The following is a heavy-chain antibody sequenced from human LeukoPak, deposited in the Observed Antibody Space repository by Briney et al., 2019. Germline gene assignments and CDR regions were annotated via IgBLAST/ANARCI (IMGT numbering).Heavy chain of an antibody. D-gene: IGHD3-16*02. CDR3: ARVRYDYVWGSYRPQFDY. J-gene: IGHJ4*02. CDR2: ISAYNGNT. CDR1: GYTFTSYG. V-gene: IGHV1-18*01. Sequence: GASVKVSCKASGYTFTSYGISWVRQAPGQGLEWMGWISAYNGNTNYAQKLQGRVTMTTDTSTSTAYMEPRSLRSDDTAVYYCARVRYDYVWGSYRPQFDYWGQGTLVTVSS.